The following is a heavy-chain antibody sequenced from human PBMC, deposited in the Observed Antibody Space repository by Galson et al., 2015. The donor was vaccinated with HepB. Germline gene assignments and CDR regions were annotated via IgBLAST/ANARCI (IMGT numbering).Heavy chain of an antibody. CDR2: MNPNSGNT. V-gene: IGHV1-8*01. CDR3: ARGLEQQLFRMYYYYYYMDV. D-gene: IGHD6-13*01. CDR1: GYTFTRYD. J-gene: IGHJ6*03. Sequence: SVKVSCKASGYTFTRYDINWVRQATGQGLEWMGWMNPNSGNTGYAQKFQGRVTMTRNTSISTAYMELSSLRSEDTAVYYCARGLEQQLFRMYYYYYYMDVWGKGTTVTVSS.